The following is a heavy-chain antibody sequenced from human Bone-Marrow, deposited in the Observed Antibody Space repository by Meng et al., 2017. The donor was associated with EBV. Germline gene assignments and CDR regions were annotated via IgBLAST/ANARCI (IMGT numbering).Heavy chain of an antibody. J-gene: IGHJ5*02. Sequence: VHREAPGPGLVKPAGTLSPTCAVSGGSRSSSNWWSWVRQPPGKGLEWIGEIYHSGSTNYNPSLKSRVTISVDKSKNQFSLKLSSVTAADTAVYYCARDEDCSSTSCSWIDPWGQGTLVTVSS. D-gene: IGHD2-2*01. CDR2: IYHSGST. CDR1: GGSRSSSNW. V-gene: IGHV4-4*02. CDR3: ARDEDCSSTSCSWIDP.